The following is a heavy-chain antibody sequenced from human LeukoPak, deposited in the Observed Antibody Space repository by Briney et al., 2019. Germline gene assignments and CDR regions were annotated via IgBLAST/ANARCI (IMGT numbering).Heavy chain of an antibody. Sequence: GASVKVSCKASGGTFSSYAISWVRQAPGQGLEWMGGIIPIFGTANYAQKFQGRVTITADESTSTAYMELSSLRSEDTAVYYCARDLTPGYYDTDGDAFDIWGQGIMVTVSS. V-gene: IGHV1-69*13. CDR1: GGTFSSYA. CDR2: IIPIFGTA. CDR3: ARDLTPGYYDTDGDAFDI. J-gene: IGHJ3*02. D-gene: IGHD3-22*01.